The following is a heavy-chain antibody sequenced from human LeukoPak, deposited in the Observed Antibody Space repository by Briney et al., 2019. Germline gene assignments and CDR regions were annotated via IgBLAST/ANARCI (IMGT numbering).Heavy chain of an antibody. V-gene: IGHV4-34*01. CDR3: ARHFGPARGVIIFDY. J-gene: IGHJ4*02. Sequence: SETLSLTCAVYGGSFSGYYWSWIRQPPGKGLEWIGEINHSGSTNYNPSLKSRVTISVDTSKNQFSLKLSSVTAADTAVYYCARHFGPARGVIIFDYWGQGTLVTVSS. D-gene: IGHD3-10*01. CDR2: INHSGST. CDR1: GGSFSGYY.